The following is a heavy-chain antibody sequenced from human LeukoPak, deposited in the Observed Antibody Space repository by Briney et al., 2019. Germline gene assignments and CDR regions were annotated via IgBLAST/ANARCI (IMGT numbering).Heavy chain of an antibody. CDR3: AEGIPGIGSYYFDY. V-gene: IGHV3-74*01. CDR1: GFTFSSYW. J-gene: IGHJ4*02. D-gene: IGHD3-10*01. CDR2: INSDGSST. Sequence: SGGSLRLSCAASGFTFSSYWMHWVRQAPGKGLVWVSRINSDGSSTSYADSVKGRFTISGDNAKNTLYLQMNGLRAEDTAVYYCAEGIPGIGSYYFDYWGQGTLVTVSS.